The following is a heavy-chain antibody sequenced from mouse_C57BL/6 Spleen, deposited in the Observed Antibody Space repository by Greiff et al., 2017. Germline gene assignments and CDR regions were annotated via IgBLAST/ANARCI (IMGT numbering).Heavy chain of an antibody. J-gene: IGHJ4*01. D-gene: IGHD5-1-1*01. CDR1: GFTFSDYG. Sequence: EVKLVESGGGLVKPGGSLTLSCAASGFTFSDYGMHWVRQAPEKGLEWVAYISSGSSTIYYADTVKGRFTISRDNAKNTLFLQMTSLRSEDTAMYYCARNTVGAMDYWGQGTSVTVSS. CDR2: ISSGSSTI. V-gene: IGHV5-17*01. CDR3: ARNTVGAMDY.